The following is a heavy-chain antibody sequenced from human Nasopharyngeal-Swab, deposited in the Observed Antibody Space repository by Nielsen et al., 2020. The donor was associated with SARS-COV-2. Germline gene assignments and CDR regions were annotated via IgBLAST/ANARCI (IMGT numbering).Heavy chain of an antibody. J-gene: IGHJ5*02. CDR3: AKDQSINWFDP. CDR2: ISYDGSNK. V-gene: IGHV3-30*18. D-gene: IGHD2-21*01. Sequence: WIRQPPGKGLERVAVISYDGSNKYYAGSVKGRFTISRDNSKNTLYLQMNSLRAEDTAVYYCAKDQSINWFDPWGQGTLVTVSS.